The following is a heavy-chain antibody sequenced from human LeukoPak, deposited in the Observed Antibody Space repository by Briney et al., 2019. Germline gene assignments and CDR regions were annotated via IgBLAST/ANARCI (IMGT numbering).Heavy chain of an antibody. CDR2: TYLSGTT. CDR1: GDSINSLDL. V-gene: IGHV4-4*02. J-gene: IGHJ4*02. D-gene: IGHD3-22*01. CDR3: AGLVGRYSSGLYYYYFDY. Sequence: SETLSLTCTVSGDSINSLDLWSWVRQPPGKGLEWIGETYLSGTTHSNPSVKSRVTISIDKSKNQFFLNLSSVTAADTAVYYCAGLVGRYSSGLYYYYFDYWGQGTLVTVSS.